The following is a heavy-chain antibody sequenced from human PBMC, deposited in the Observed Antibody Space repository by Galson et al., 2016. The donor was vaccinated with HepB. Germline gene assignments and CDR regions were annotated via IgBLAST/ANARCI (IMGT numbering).Heavy chain of an antibody. CDR2: IIPKFGTA. CDR3: ARDKEDYVDGGGYNYFDP. CDR1: GYNFTDDA. J-gene: IGHJ5*02. V-gene: IGHV1-69*13. Sequence: SVKVSCKASGYNFTDDALTWVRQAPGQGLEWMGWIIPKFGTAQYPQKFQGRVTITADEATTTAYMDLSSLTSEDSAIYYCARDKEDYVDGGGYNYFDPWGQGTLVTVSS. D-gene: IGHD4-17*01.